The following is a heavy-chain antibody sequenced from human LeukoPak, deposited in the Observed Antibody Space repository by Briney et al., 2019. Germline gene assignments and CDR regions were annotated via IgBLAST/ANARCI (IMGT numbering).Heavy chain of an antibody. Sequence: GASVKVSCRASGYTFTSYGISWVRQAPGQGLEWMGWISAYNGNTNYAQKFQGRVTMTTDTSTSTAYMELRSQRSDDTAVYYCARGPVQLVRKLELGPGVDYWGQGTLVTVSS. V-gene: IGHV1-18*01. J-gene: IGHJ4*02. CDR2: ISAYNGNT. CDR3: ARGPVQLVRKLELGPGVDY. CDR1: GYTFTSYG. D-gene: IGHD1-7*01.